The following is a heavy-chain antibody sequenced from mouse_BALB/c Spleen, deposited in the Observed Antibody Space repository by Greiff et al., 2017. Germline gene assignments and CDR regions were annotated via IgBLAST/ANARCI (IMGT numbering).Heavy chain of an antibody. J-gene: IGHJ4*01. D-gene: IGHD2-1*01. CDR2: INPDSSTI. Sequence: EVQLKESGGGLVQPGGSLKLSCAASGFDFSRYWMSWVRPAPGKGLEWIGEINPDSSTINYTPSLKDKFIISRDNAKNTLYLQMSKVRSEDTALYYCARLIYYGNYENAMDYWGQGTSVTVSS. V-gene: IGHV4-1*02. CDR3: ARLIYYGNYENAMDY. CDR1: GFDFSRYW.